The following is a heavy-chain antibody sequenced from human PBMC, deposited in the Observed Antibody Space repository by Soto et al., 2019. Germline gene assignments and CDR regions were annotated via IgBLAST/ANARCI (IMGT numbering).Heavy chain of an antibody. CDR3: AKGGGGSYLYFDY. Sequence: QVQLVESGGGVVQPGRSLRLACAASGFTFSSYGMHWVRQAPGKGLEWVALMSYDGSKKYYADSVKGRFTISRDKSKNTLYLQMNSLRAEDTALYYCAKGGGGSYLYFDYWGQGTLVTVSS. J-gene: IGHJ4*02. CDR2: MSYDGSKK. CDR1: GFTFSSYG. V-gene: IGHV3-30*18. D-gene: IGHD1-26*01.